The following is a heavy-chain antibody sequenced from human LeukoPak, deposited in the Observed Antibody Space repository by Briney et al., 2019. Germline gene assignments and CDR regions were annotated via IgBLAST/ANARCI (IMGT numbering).Heavy chain of an antibody. CDR3: ARGGGPGYYYGSGSRTLPFDY. D-gene: IGHD3-10*01. CDR1: GGTFSGYA. CDR2: IIPIFGTA. V-gene: IGHV1-69*06. Sequence: SVKVSCKASGGTFSGYAISWVRQAPGQGLEWMGGIIPIFGTANYAQKFQGRVTITADKSTSTAYMELSSLRSEDTAVYYCARGGGPGYYYGSGSRTLPFDYWGQGTLVTVSS. J-gene: IGHJ4*02.